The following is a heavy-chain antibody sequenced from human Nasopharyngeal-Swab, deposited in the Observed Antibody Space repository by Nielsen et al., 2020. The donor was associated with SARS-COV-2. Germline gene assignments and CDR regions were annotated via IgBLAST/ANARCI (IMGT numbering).Heavy chain of an antibody. Sequence: ASVKVSCKASGYTFTSYYMHWVRQAPGQGLEWMGIINPSGGSTSYAQKFQGRVTMTRDTSTSTVYMELSSLRSEDTAVYYCARDPTPAVDSSSSLDYYYGMDVWGQGTTVTVFS. V-gene: IGHV1-46*01. CDR2: INPSGGST. D-gene: IGHD6-6*01. CDR1: GYTFTSYY. J-gene: IGHJ6*02. CDR3: ARDPTPAVDSSSSLDYYYGMDV.